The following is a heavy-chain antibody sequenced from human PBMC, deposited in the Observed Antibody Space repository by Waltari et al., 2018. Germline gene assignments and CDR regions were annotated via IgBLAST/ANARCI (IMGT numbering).Heavy chain of an antibody. D-gene: IGHD3-10*01. Sequence: EVQLVESGGGLVKPGGSLRPSCAAFGFPFSSSRMHGVRRAPGKGGGWVSTISRSSSYISYADSVKGRFTISRDNAKNSLYLQMNSLRAEDTAVYYCASFPITMVRGVIGYWGQGTLVTVSS. CDR3: ASFPITMVRGVIGY. J-gene: IGHJ4*02. CDR2: ISRSSSYI. CDR1: GFPFSSSR. V-gene: IGHV3-21*01.